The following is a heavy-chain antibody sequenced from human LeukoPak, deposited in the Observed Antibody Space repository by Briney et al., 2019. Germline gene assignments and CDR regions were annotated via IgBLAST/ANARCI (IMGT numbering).Heavy chain of an antibody. CDR1: GGSISSSGYY. CDR3: ARRAVAGTGVDY. Sequence: SETLSLTCTVSGGSISSSGYYWGWPRQPPGTGLEWIGSIYYSGSTYYNPSLKSRVTISVDTSKNQFSLKLSSVTAADTAVYYCARRAVAGTGVDYWGQGTLVTVSS. D-gene: IGHD6-19*01. CDR2: IYYSGST. J-gene: IGHJ4*02. V-gene: IGHV4-39*01.